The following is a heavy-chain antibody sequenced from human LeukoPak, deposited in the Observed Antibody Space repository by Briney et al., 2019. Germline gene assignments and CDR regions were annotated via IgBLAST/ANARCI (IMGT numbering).Heavy chain of an antibody. CDR3: ARAARRDDAFDI. V-gene: IGHV4-30-4*01. CDR2: IYYSGST. CDR1: GGSISSGDYY. Sequence: SSETLSLTCTVSGGSISSGDYYWSWIRQPPGKGLEWIGCIYYSGSTYYKLSLKSRVTISVDTSKKQFSLKLSSVTAADTAVYYCARAARRDDAFDIWGQGTMVTVSS. J-gene: IGHJ3*02.